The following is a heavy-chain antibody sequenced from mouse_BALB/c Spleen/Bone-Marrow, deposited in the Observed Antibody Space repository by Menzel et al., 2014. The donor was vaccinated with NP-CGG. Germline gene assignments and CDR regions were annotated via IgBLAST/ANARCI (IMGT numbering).Heavy chain of an antibody. CDR3: ARQLAYAMDY. Sequence: EVKLEESGGGLVQPGGSLKLSCATSGFTFSDYYMYWVRRTPEKRLEWVAYITKGGGSTYYPDIVKGRFTISRDNAKNTLYLQMSRLKSEDTAMYYCARQLAYAMDYWGQGTSVTVSS. V-gene: IGHV5-12*02. D-gene: IGHD4-1*01. CDR2: ITKGGGST. CDR1: GFTFSDYY. J-gene: IGHJ4*01.